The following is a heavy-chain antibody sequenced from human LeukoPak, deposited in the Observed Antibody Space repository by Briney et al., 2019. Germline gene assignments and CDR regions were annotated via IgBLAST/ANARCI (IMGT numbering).Heavy chain of an antibody. Sequence: PGGSLRLSCAASGITVINAWMSWIRQPPGKGLEWIGSIHHSGSTYYNPSLKSRVTISIDTSKNQFSLKLTSVPAADTAVYYCAREGLGDFDYWGQGTLVTVSS. J-gene: IGHJ4*02. CDR2: IHHSGST. CDR1: GITVINAW. V-gene: IGHV4-38-2*02. D-gene: IGHD3-16*01. CDR3: AREGLGDFDY.